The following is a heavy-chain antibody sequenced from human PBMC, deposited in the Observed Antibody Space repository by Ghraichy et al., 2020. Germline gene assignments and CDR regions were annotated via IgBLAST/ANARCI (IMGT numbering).Heavy chain of an antibody. D-gene: IGHD3-22*01. CDR1: GFTFSSYS. CDR2: ISSSSSYI. J-gene: IGHJ6*02. Sequence: GGSLRLSCAASGFTFSSYSMNWVRQAPGKGLEWVSSISSSSSYIYYADSVKGRFTISRDNAKNSLYLQMNSLRAEDTAVYYCARDGPTLGITMIVVVIPHYGMDVWGQGTTVTVSS. CDR3: ARDGPTLGITMIVVVIPHYGMDV. V-gene: IGHV3-21*01.